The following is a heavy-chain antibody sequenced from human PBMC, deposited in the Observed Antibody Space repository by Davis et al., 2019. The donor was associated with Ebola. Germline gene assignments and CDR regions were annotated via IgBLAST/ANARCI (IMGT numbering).Heavy chain of an antibody. CDR2: IYHSGST. CDR3: ARDTNENCGGDCYPFDI. Sequence: PSETLSLTCAVSGGSISSSNWWSWVRQPPGKGLEWIGEIYHSGSTNYNPSLKSRVTISVDKSKNQFSLKLSSVTAADTAVYYCARDTNENCGGDCYPFDIWGQGTMVTVSS. CDR1: GGSISSSNW. J-gene: IGHJ3*02. V-gene: IGHV4-4*02. D-gene: IGHD2-21*02.